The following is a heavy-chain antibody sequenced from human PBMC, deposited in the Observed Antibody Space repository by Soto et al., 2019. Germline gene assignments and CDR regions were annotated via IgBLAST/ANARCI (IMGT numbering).Heavy chain of an antibody. V-gene: IGHV1-2*02. Sequence: ASVKVSSMASGYTITVSYMHWVRQAAGQGLERTRWINPNSGGTNYAQKFQGRVTMTRDTSISTAYMELSRLRSDDTAVDYCASFGTYYYDSSGLPPYYYGMDVWGQGTTGTVS. CDR2: INPNSGGT. CDR3: ASFGTYYYDSSGLPPYYYGMDV. CDR1: GYTITVSY. J-gene: IGHJ6*02. D-gene: IGHD3-22*01.